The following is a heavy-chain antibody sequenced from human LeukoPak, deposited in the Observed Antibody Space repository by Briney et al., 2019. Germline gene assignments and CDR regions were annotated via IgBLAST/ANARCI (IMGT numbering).Heavy chain of an antibody. CDR1: GGSFSDYY. CDR2: INHSGST. J-gene: IGHJ4*02. CDR3: ATSHYGYHY. Sequence: PSETLSLTCAVYGGSFSDYYWSWIRQPSGKGLEWIGEINHSGSTNYNPSLKSRVTISVDTSKNQFSLKLTSVTAADTAVYYCATSHYGYHYWGQGILVTVSS. D-gene: IGHD5-18*01. V-gene: IGHV4-34*01.